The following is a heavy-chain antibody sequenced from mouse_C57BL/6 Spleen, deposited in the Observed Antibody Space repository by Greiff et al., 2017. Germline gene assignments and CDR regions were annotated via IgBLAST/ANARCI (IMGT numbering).Heavy chain of an antibody. V-gene: IGHV5-4*01. D-gene: IGHD1-1*01. CDR2: ISDGGSYT. J-gene: IGHJ3*01. CDR3: ASIYYYGSSPSWFAY. CDR1: GFTFSSYA. Sequence: EVHLVESGGGLVKPGGSLKLSCAASGFTFSSYAMSWVRQTPEKRLEWVATISDGGSYTYYPDNVKGRFTISRDNAKNNLYLQMSHLKSEDTAMYYCASIYYYGSSPSWFAYWGQGTLVTVSA.